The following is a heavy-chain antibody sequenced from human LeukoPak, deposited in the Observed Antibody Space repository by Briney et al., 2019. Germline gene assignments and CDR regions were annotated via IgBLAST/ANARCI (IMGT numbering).Heavy chain of an antibody. CDR3: AKESPYPVGGAGRIHYFDY. V-gene: IGHV3-23*01. Sequence: GGSRRLSCAASGFTFTRFAMSWVRQVPGKGLEWVSAISNGGRTYYTDSVKGRFTISRDNSKNTVHLQMNSLRAEDTALYYCAKESPYPVGGAGRIHYFDYWGQGALVTVSS. CDR2: ISNGGRT. D-gene: IGHD1-26*01. CDR1: GFTFTRFA. J-gene: IGHJ4*02.